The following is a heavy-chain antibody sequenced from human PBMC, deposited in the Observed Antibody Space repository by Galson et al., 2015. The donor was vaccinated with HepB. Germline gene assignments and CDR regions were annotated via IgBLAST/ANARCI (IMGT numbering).Heavy chain of an antibody. D-gene: IGHD3-10*01. Sequence: SLRLSCAASGFSFSSHAMHWFRQAPGKGLEWVTLISYDGSTTYYADSVKGRFTISRDNSKNTLFLQMNSLGPEDTAIYYRVGEVGSRSFDSWGQGTLVTVSS. J-gene: IGHJ4*02. CDR1: GFSFSSHA. V-gene: IGHV3-30*04. CDR2: ISYDGSTT. CDR3: VGEVGSRSFDS.